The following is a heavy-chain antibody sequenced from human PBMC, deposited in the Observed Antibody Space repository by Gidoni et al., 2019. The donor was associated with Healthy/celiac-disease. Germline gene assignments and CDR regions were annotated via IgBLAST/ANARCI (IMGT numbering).Heavy chain of an antibody. J-gene: IGHJ4*02. D-gene: IGHD6-19*01. Sequence: QLQLQESGPGLVKPSETLSPTGTVSGGSTSSRSYSWGWIRQPPGKGLEWIVSIYYSGSTYYDASLKSRVTISVDTSKNQFSLKLSSMTAADTAVYYCARHGMAVAVTSSFDYWGQGTLVTVSS. CDR3: ARHGMAVAVTSSFDY. V-gene: IGHV4-39*01. CDR1: GGSTSSRSYS. CDR2: IYYSGST.